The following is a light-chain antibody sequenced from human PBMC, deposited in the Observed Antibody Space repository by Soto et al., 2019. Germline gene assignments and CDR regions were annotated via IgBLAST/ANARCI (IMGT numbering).Light chain of an antibody. J-gene: IGKJ5*01. CDR3: QQRSNWPIT. CDR1: QSVRTY. V-gene: IGKV3-11*01. CDR2: DAS. Sequence: EIVLTQSPATLSLSPGERATLSCRASQSVRTYLAWYQQKPGQAPRLLISDASNRATGIPARFSGSGSGTDFTLTISSLEPEDFAVYYCQQRSNWPITFGQGTRLENK.